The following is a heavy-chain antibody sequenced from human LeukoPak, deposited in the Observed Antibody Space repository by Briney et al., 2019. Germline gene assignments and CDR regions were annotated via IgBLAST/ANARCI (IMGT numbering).Heavy chain of an antibody. V-gene: IGHV4-59*01. J-gene: IGHJ4*02. CDR2: IFYSGST. CDR1: GGSFSSYY. D-gene: IGHD5-18*01. CDR3: ARTKSQLWSDY. Sequence: SETLSLTCTVSGGSFSSYYWSWIRQPPGKGLEWIGYIFYSGSTNYNPSLKSRVTISIDTSKNQFSLKLSSVTAADTAVYFCARTKSQLWSDYWGQGTLVTVSS.